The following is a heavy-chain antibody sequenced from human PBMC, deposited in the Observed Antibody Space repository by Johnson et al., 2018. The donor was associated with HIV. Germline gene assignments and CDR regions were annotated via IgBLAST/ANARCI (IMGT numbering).Heavy chain of an antibody. CDR2: ISYDGSNK. CDR3: ARDQVVEMATIIGDDAFYI. D-gene: IGHD5-24*01. CDR1: GFTFSSYD. Sequence: QVQLVESGGGVVQPGRSLRLSCAASGFTFSSYDMHWVRQAPGKGLEWVAVISYDGSNKYYADTVKGRFTISRDNSKNTLYLQSNSLRAEDTAVYYCARDQVVEMATIIGDDAFYIWGQGTMVTVSS. J-gene: IGHJ3*02. V-gene: IGHV3-30-3*01.